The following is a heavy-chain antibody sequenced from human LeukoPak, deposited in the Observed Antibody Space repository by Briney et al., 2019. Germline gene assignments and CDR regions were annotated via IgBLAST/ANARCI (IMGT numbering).Heavy chain of an antibody. D-gene: IGHD1-26*01. Sequence: SETLSLTCAVYGGSFSGYYWSWIRQPPGKGLEWIGGINHSGSTNYNPSLKSRVTISVDTSKNQFSLKLSSVTAADTAVYYCARDPSIVEANKRSYWFDPWGQGTLVTVSS. CDR3: ARDPSIVEANKRSYWFDP. J-gene: IGHJ5*02. V-gene: IGHV4-34*01. CDR2: INHSGST. CDR1: GGSFSGYY.